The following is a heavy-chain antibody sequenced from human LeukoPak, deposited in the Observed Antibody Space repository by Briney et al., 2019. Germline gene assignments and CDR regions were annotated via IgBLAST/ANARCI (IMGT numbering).Heavy chain of an antibody. J-gene: IGHJ5*02. Sequence: GGSLRLSCAASGFTFNAYSMNWVRQAPGKGLEWVSVIYSGGSTYYADSVKGRFTISRDNSKNTLYLQMNSLRAEDTAVYYCARDVHSSSYSWGQGTLVTVSS. CDR2: IYSGGST. CDR1: GFTFNAYS. CDR3: ARDVHSSSYS. D-gene: IGHD3-22*01. V-gene: IGHV3-53*01.